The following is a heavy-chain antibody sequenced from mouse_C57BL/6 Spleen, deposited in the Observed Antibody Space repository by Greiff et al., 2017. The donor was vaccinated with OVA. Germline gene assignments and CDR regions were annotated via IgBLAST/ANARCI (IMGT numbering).Heavy chain of an antibody. D-gene: IGHD2-3*01. Sequence: QVQLKESGAELAKPGASVKLSCKASGYTFTSYWMHWVKQRPGQGLEWIGYINPSSGYTKYNQKFKDKATLTADKSSSTAYMQLSSLTYEDSAVYYCARSPDGYYVGWYFDVWGTGTTVTVSS. CDR1: GYTFTSYW. J-gene: IGHJ1*03. CDR3: ARSPDGYYVGWYFDV. CDR2: INPSSGYT. V-gene: IGHV1-7*01.